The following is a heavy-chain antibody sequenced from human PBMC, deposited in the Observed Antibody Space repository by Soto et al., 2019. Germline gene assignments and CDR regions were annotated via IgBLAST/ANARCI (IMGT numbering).Heavy chain of an antibody. Sequence: QVQLQESGPGLVKPSETLSLTCTVSGGSISSDYWSWIRQPPGKGLEWIGYSHNSGSTDYNPSLNSRVTISVDTSRNEFSLKLRSVTAADTAVYYCARGGWYEDHWGQGTLVTVSS. J-gene: IGHJ4*02. D-gene: IGHD6-19*01. V-gene: IGHV4-59*08. CDR1: GGSISSDY. CDR3: ARGGWYEDH. CDR2: SHNSGST.